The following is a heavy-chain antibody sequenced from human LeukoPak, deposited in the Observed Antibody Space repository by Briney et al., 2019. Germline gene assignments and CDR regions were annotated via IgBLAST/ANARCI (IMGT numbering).Heavy chain of an antibody. CDR1: GGSFSGYY. CDR3: ARHRCSGGSCYPMNWFDP. CDR2: INHSGST. J-gene: IGHJ5*02. V-gene: IGHV4-34*01. Sequence: SETLSLTCAVYGGSFSGYYWSWIRQPPGKGLEWIGEINHSGSTNYNPSLKSRVTISVDTSKNQFSLKLSSVTAADTAVYYCARHRCSGGSCYPMNWFDPWGQGTLVTASS. D-gene: IGHD2-15*01.